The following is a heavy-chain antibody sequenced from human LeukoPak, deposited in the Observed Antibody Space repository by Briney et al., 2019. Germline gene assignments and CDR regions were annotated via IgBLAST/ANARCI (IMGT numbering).Heavy chain of an antibody. J-gene: IGHJ5*02. CDR1: GASLSSTNW. CDR2: MHRSGRT. V-gene: IGHV4-4*02. CDR3: ARAQEGCSRASCYLEP. Sequence: SETLSLTCAISGASLSSTNWWIWVRQPPGKGLEWIGEMHRSGRTNYNPSLKSRITISVDKSKNQVFLRLNSVAAADTALYYCARAQEGCSRASCYLEPWGQGTLVTVSS. D-gene: IGHD2-2*01.